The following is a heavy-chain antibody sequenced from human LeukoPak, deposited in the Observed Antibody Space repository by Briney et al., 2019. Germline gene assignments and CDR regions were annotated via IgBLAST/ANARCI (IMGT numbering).Heavy chain of an antibody. Sequence: ASVKVSCKVSGYTLTELSMHWVRQAPGKGLEWMGGFDPEDGETIYAQKFQGRVTMTEDTSTDTAYMELRSLRSDDTAVYYCARDPCSGGSCYADYWGQGTLVTVSS. CDR1: GYTLTELS. D-gene: IGHD2-15*01. CDR2: FDPEDGET. CDR3: ARDPCSGGSCYADY. V-gene: IGHV1-24*01. J-gene: IGHJ4*02.